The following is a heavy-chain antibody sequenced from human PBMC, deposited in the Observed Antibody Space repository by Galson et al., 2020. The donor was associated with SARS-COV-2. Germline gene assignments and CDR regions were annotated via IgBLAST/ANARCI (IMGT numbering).Heavy chain of an antibody. Sequence: SETLSLTCAVYGGSFSGYYWSWIRQPPGKGLEWIGEINHSGSTNYNPSLKSRVTISVDTSKNQFSLKLSSVTAADTAVYYCARNFYSNYGIWGQGTLVTVSS. CDR2: INHSGST. CDR1: GGSFSGYY. CDR3: ARNFYSNYGI. J-gene: IGHJ4*02. V-gene: IGHV4-34*01. D-gene: IGHD4-4*01.